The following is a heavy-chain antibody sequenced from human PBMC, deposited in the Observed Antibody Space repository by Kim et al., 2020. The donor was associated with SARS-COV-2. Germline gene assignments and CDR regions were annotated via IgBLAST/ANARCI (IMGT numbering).Heavy chain of an antibody. CDR2: ISSNGGST. J-gene: IGHJ6*02. CDR3: VSGSDYYGMDV. V-gene: IGHV3-64D*06. Sequence: AISSNGGSTYYADSVKGRFTISSDNSKNTLYLQMSSLRADDTAVYYCVSGSDYYGMDVWDQGT. D-gene: IGHD1-26*01.